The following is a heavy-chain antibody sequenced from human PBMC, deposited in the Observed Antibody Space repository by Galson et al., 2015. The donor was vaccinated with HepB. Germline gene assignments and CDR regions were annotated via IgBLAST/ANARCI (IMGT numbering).Heavy chain of an antibody. D-gene: IGHD6-19*01. CDR1: GFTFSSYG. CDR3: ANEEVAGITFQH. CDR2: ISYDGSNK. V-gene: IGHV3-30*18. Sequence: SLRLSCAASGFTFSSYGMHWVRQAPGKGLEWVAVISYDGSNKYYADSVKGRFTISRDNSKNTLYLQMNSLRAEDTAVYYCANEEVAGITFQHWGQGTLVTVSS. J-gene: IGHJ1*01.